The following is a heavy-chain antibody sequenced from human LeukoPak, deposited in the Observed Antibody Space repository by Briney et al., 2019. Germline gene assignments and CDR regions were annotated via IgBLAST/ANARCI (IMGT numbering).Heavy chain of an antibody. J-gene: IGHJ6*03. CDR3: ARGYYDFWSGPPTYYYYYMDV. V-gene: IGHV4-59*11. CDR2: IYYSGST. Sequence: PSETLSLTCTVSGGSISSHYWSWIRQPPGKGLEWIGYIYYSGSTNYNPSLESRVTISVDTSKNQFSLKLSSVTAADAAVYYCARGYYDFWSGPPTYYYYYMDVWGKGTTVTVSS. CDR1: GGSISSHY. D-gene: IGHD3-3*01.